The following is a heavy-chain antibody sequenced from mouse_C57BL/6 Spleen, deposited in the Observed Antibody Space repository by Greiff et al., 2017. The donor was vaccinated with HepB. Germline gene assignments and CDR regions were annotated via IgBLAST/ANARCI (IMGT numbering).Heavy chain of an antibody. D-gene: IGHD1-1*01. CDR1: GYTFTDYY. CDR2: IYPGSGNT. CDR3: ARNYGSSY. Sequence: VKLQESGAELVRPGASVKLSCKASGYTFTDYYINWVKQRPGQGLEWIARIYPGSGNTYYNEKFKGKATLTAEKSSSTAYMQLSSLTSEDSAVYFCARNYGSSYWGQGTSVTVSS. J-gene: IGHJ4*01. V-gene: IGHV1-76*01.